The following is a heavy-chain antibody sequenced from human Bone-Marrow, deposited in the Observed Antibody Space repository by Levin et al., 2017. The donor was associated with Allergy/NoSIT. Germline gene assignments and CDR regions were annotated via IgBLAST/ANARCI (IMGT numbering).Heavy chain of an antibody. D-gene: IGHD1-26*01. J-gene: IGHJ4*02. CDR3: ARERDLAGGLYGY. Sequence: NPSETLSLTCAVYGGSFSGYYWSWIRQPPGKGLEWIGEINHSGSTNYNPSLKSRVTISVDTSKNQFSVKLSSVTAADTAVYYCARERDLAGGLYGYWGQGTLVTVSS. V-gene: IGHV4-34*01. CDR1: GGSFSGYY. CDR2: INHSGST.